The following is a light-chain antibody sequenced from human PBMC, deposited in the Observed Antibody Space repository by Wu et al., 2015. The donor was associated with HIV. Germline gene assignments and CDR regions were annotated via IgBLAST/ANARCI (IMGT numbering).Light chain of an antibody. CDR2: DTS. CDR1: QGINSAY. CDR3: QQYGTLPLT. Sequence: EIVLTQSPGTLSLSPGDRATLSCRASQGINSAYFAWYQQKPGQAPRLLIYDTSIRATGVSDRFSGSGSGTDFTLTISRLEPEDFAVYHCQQYGTLPLTFGEGPRSEIK. J-gene: IGKJ4*01. V-gene: IGKV3-20*01.